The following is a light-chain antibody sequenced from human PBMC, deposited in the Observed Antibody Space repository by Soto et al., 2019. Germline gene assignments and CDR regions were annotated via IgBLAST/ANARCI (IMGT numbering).Light chain of an antibody. Sequence: QSALTQPASVSGSPGQSITISCTGTSSDVGGYNFVSCYQHHPGKAPKLMIYEVSNRPSGVSNRFSGSKSGNTASLTISGLQAEDEASYYCSSYSDSSTLVFGGGTKLTVL. CDR1: SSDVGGYNF. J-gene: IGLJ2*01. V-gene: IGLV2-14*01. CDR2: EVS. CDR3: SSYSDSSTLV.